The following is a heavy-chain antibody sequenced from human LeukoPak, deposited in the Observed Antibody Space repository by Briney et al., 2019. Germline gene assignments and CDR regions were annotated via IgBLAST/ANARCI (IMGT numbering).Heavy chain of an antibody. J-gene: IGHJ4*02. CDR1: GFTFSSYW. Sequence: GGSLRLSCAASGFTFSSYWMSWVRQAPGKGLEWVANIKQDGSEKYYVDSVKGRFTISRDNAKNSLYLQMNSLRAEDTAVYYCAKAGTYYYDSSGRYFDYWGQGTLVTVSS. V-gene: IGHV3-7*01. D-gene: IGHD3-22*01. CDR3: AKAGTYYYDSSGRYFDY. CDR2: IKQDGSEK.